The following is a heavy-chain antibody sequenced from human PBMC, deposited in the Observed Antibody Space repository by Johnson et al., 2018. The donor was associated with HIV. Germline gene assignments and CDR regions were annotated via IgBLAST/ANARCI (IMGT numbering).Heavy chain of an antibody. CDR1: GFTVSSKY. CDR2: IYTAGGT. J-gene: IGHJ3*02. D-gene: IGHD2-21*02. Sequence: VQLVESGGGLVQPGGSLRLSCAASGFTVSSKYMSWVRQAPGKGLEWVLVIYTAGGTYSADSVKGRLPIATDNSKNQLYLQMNSRRAEDTAVYYCARGEGAYCGGDCYFAFDMWGQGTMVTVSS. CDR3: ARGEGAYCGGDCYFAFDM. V-gene: IGHV3-53*01.